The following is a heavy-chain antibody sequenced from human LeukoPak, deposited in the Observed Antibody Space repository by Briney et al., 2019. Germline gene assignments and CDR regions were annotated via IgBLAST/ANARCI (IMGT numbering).Heavy chain of an antibody. D-gene: IGHD4-11*01. V-gene: IGHV5-51*01. CDR2: IYPGDSGT. J-gene: IGHJ4*02. CDR1: GNSFTNYW. CDR3: ARQKDYSHYFDY. Sequence: GESLKISCKGSGNSFTNYWVGWVRQMPGKGLEWMGIIYPGDSGTRYSPSFQGQVTISVDKSISTAYLQWRSLKASDTAMYYCARQKDYSHYFDYWGQGTLVTVSS.